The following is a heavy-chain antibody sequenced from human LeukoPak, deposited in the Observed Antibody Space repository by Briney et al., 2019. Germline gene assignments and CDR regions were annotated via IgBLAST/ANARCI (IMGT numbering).Heavy chain of an antibody. Sequence: GASVKVSCKASGYTFSAHAVHWVRQAPGQSLEWMGWARAGPTETPYSQKFQGRVTITRDASANMAYMELTSLRSEDTAVYYCARGDGFTLDFWGQGTPVTVSS. CDR1: GYTFSAHA. J-gene: IGHJ4*02. D-gene: IGHD5-24*01. CDR2: ARAGPTET. CDR3: ARGDGFTLDF. V-gene: IGHV1-3*01.